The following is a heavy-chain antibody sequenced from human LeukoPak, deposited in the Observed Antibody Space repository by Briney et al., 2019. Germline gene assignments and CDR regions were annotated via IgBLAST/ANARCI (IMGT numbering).Heavy chain of an antibody. D-gene: IGHD6-13*01. CDR3: ARGGSKSWYPLMK. Sequence: SETLSLTCSLSGGSFSNYYWHWIRQSAEKGLEWIGHIYHTGDTNDNPSLKSRLTISVDRSRNLFSLRLTSVTAADTAIYYCARGGSKSWYPLMKWGQGTLVTVSS. CDR1: GGSFSNYY. J-gene: IGHJ4*01. V-gene: IGHV4-4*07. CDR2: IYHTGDT.